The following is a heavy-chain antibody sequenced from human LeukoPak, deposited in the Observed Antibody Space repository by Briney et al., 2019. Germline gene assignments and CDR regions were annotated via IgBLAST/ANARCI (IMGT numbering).Heavy chain of an antibody. CDR1: GGSFSGYY. Sequence: SETLSLTCAVYGGSFSGYYWTWIRQPPGKGLEWIGEINHSGSTNYNPSLKSRVTISVDTSKNQFSLKLSSVTAADTAVHYCARETSGSNDAFDIWGQGTMVTVSS. CDR3: ARETSGSNDAFDI. CDR2: INHSGST. D-gene: IGHD1-26*01. V-gene: IGHV4-34*01. J-gene: IGHJ3*02.